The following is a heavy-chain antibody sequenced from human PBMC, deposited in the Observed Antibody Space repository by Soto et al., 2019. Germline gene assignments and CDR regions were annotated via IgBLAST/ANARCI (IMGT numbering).Heavy chain of an antibody. CDR2: IWYDGSNK. Sequence: QVQLVESGGGVVQPGRSLRLSCAASGFTFSSYGMHWVRQAPGKGLEWVAVIWYDGSNKYYADSVKGRFTISRDNSKNTLYLQMNSLRAEDTAVYCCARSSGRYYYGMDVWGQGTTVTVSS. CDR3: ARSSGRYYYGMDV. V-gene: IGHV3-33*01. CDR1: GFTFSSYG. D-gene: IGHD6-19*01. J-gene: IGHJ6*02.